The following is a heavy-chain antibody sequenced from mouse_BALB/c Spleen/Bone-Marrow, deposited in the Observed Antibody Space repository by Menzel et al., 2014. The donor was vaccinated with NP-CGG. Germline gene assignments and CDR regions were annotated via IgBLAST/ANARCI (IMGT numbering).Heavy chain of an antibody. CDR1: GYIFGSYW. CDR2: ILPGSGNT. V-gene: IGHV1-9*01. CDR3: SRRAHYFGSGLDY. D-gene: IGHD1-1*01. J-gene: IGHJ2*01. Sequence: VQLQQSGAELMKPGASVTISCKATGYIFGSYWIEWIKQRPGHGLEWIGEILPGSGNTNYNEKFRDKATFTAETSSNIAYMQLSSLTSGDSAVYYCSRRAHYFGSGLDYWGQGTTLTVSS.